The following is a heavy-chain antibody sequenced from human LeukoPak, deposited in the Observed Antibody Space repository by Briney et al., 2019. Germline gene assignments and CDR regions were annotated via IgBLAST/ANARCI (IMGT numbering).Heavy chain of an antibody. J-gene: IGHJ4*02. CDR2: IYYGGTT. CDR1: GGPIGSYY. V-gene: IGHV4-59*01. CDR3: ARIRGGSGYDDY. D-gene: IGHD5-12*01. Sequence: SETLSLTCTVSGGPIGSYYWSWIRQPPGKGLEWIGYIYYGGTTNYNPSLKSRVMMLVDTSKSHFSLKLTSVTAADTAVYYCARIRGGSGYDDYWGQGTLVTVSS.